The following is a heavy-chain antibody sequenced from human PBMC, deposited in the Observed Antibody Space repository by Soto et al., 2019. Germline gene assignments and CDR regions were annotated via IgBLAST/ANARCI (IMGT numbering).Heavy chain of an antibody. CDR3: AKSIPTTLSVYDY. Sequence: EVQLLQSGGGLVQPGGSLRLSCAASGFTFTSFTMNWVRQAPGKGLEWVSAISGSGSNTYDVGSVRGRFTISRDNSMNMLYLQMNSLRGDDTAVYFCAKSIPTTLSVYDYWGQGALVTVSS. D-gene: IGHD4-17*01. CDR1: GFTFTSFT. CDR2: ISGSGSNT. V-gene: IGHV3-23*01. J-gene: IGHJ4*02.